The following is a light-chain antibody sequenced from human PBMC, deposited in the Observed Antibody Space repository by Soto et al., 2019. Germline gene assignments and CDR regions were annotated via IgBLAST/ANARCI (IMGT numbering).Light chain of an antibody. J-gene: IGKJ1*01. Sequence: EIVLRQSPGTLSLSPGERATLSCRASQSVNSNYLAWYQQKPGQAPRLLIYGASNRATGIPDRFSGSGSGTDFTLTISRLEPEDFAVYYCQQYGSSGTFGQGTNVDI. CDR1: QSVNSNY. CDR3: QQYGSSGT. V-gene: IGKV3-20*01. CDR2: GAS.